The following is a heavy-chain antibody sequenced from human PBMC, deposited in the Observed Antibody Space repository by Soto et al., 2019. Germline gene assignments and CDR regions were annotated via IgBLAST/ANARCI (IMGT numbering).Heavy chain of an antibody. CDR2: MNPNSGNT. J-gene: IGHJ5*02. Sequence: ASVKVSCKASGYTFTSYDINWVRQATGQGLEWMGWMNPNSGNTGYAQKFQGRVTISVDTSKNQFSLKLSSVTAADTAVYYCARSEVVVGMGNWFDPWGQGTLVTVSS. V-gene: IGHV1-8*01. CDR1: GYTFTSYD. CDR3: ARSEVVVGMGNWFDP. D-gene: IGHD2-15*01.